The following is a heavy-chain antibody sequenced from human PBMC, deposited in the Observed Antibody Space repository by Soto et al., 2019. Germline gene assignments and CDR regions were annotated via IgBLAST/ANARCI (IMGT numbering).Heavy chain of an antibody. CDR3: VKPPVITASYYYYDMDV. V-gene: IGHV3-53*01. CDR1: GFTVSSNY. D-gene: IGHD4-4*01. CDR2: IYSGGST. Sequence: GGSLRLSCAASGFTVSSNYMSWVRQAPGKGLEWVSVIYSGGSTYYADSVRGRFTISRDNSKNTLYLQMKSLRGEDTAVYYCVKPPVITASYYYYDMDVWGQGTTVTVSS. J-gene: IGHJ6*02.